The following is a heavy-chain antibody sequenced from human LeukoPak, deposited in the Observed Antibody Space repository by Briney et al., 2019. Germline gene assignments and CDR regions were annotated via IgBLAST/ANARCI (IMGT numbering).Heavy chain of an antibody. Sequence: PSETLSLTCTVSGGSISSYYWSWIRQPPGKGLEWIGYIYYSGSTNYNPSLKSRVTISVDTSKNQFSPKLNSVTAADTAVYYCARYVWGSYPTFEDYWGQGTLVTVSS. D-gene: IGHD3-16*02. V-gene: IGHV4-59*01. CDR1: GGSISSYY. CDR2: IYYSGST. CDR3: ARYVWGSYPTFEDY. J-gene: IGHJ4*02.